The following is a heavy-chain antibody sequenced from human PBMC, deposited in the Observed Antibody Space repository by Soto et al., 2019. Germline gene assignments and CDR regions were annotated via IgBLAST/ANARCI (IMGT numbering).Heavy chain of an antibody. Sequence: QVQLVQSGAEVKKPGASVKVSCKASGYTFTTHGISWVRQVPGQGLEWMGWVRGDNGHTNYAQSLQGRVTMTTDTSTNTAYVELRSLRSDDTAVYYCARDIGYCRSGPWDREWFDPWGQGTLVTVSS. D-gene: IGHD2-2*01. J-gene: IGHJ5*02. CDR1: GYTFTTHG. CDR3: ARDIGYCRSGPWDREWFDP. CDR2: VRGDNGHT. V-gene: IGHV1-18*01.